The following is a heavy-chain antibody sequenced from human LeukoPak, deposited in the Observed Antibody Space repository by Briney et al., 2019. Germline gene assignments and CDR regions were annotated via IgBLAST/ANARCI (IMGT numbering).Heavy chain of an antibody. Sequence: GGSLRLSCAASGFTFSSYGMHWVRQAPGKGLEWVAFIRYDGSNKYYADSVKGRFTISRDNSKNTLYLQMNSLRAEDTAVYYCAKDVDYVRVHAFDIWGQGTMVTVSP. CDR1: GFTFSSYG. CDR2: IRYDGSNK. D-gene: IGHD4-17*01. CDR3: AKDVDYVRVHAFDI. V-gene: IGHV3-30*02. J-gene: IGHJ3*02.